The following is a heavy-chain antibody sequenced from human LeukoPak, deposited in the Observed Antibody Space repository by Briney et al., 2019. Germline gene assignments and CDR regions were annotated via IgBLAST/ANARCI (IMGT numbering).Heavy chain of an antibody. V-gene: IGHV4-59*01. CDR3: AREMEGDYFFDL. CDR1: GGSMSRYR. D-gene: IGHD2/OR15-2a*01. CDR2: VSYSVTP. J-gene: IGHJ2*01. Sequence: SETLSLTCLVSGGSMSRYRWSWIRQSPGKALEWIGSVSYSVTPRYSPSLKSRLLISVDRSENRVSLRLNSATAADTAVYYCAREMEGDYFFDLWGRGTLITVSS.